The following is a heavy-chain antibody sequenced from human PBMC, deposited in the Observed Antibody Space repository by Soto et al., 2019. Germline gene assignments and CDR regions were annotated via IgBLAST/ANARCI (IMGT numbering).Heavy chain of an antibody. CDR1: GGTFSSYA. V-gene: IGHV1-69*13. J-gene: IGHJ6*02. D-gene: IGHD3-10*01. Sequence: GASLKVSCKASGGTFSSYAISWVRQAPGQGLEWMGGTIPIFGTANYAQKFQGRVTITADESTSTAYMELSSLRSEDTAVYYCASSMVRGVIYYYYYGMDVWGQGTTVTVSS. CDR2: TIPIFGTA. CDR3: ASSMVRGVIYYYYYGMDV.